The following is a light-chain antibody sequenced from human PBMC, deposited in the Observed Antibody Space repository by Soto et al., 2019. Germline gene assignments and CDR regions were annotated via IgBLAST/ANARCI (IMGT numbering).Light chain of an antibody. J-gene: IGKJ1*01. CDR2: GAS. CDR1: HRLSASD. V-gene: IGKV3-15*01. Sequence: EIVLTQSPGTLSFSPGQRATLSCRASHRLSASDIAWYQQKPGQAPKFLIYGASTRATGIPARFSGSGSGTEFTLTISSLQSEDFAVYYCQQYNNWPPWTFGQGTKVDIK. CDR3: QQYNNWPPWT.